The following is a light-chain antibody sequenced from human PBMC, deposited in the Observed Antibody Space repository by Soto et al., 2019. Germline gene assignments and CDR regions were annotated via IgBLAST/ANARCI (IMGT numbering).Light chain of an antibody. J-gene: IGKJ4*01. CDR1: QSVGRA. V-gene: IGKV3-15*01. Sequence: EIVMTQSPATLSVSPGETATLSCRASQSVGRAVPWYQHKPGQAPRLLIVGASIRATGVPGRFSGGGSGTEFTLTISGLQSEDFAVYYCQQYRNWPPLTFGGGTTVEIK. CDR3: QQYRNWPPLT. CDR2: GAS.